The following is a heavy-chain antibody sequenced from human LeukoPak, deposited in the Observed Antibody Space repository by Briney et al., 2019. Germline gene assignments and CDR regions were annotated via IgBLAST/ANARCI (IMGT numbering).Heavy chain of an antibody. J-gene: IGHJ4*02. V-gene: IGHV1-18*01. Sequence: ASVKVSCKASGYTFTSYGISWVRQAPGQGLEWMGWISAYNGNTNYAQKLQGRVTMTTDTSTSTAHMELRSLRSDDTAVYYCARDDMTTVSYFDYWGQGTLVTVSS. CDR1: GYTFTSYG. CDR2: ISAYNGNT. CDR3: ARDDMTTVSYFDY. D-gene: IGHD4-17*01.